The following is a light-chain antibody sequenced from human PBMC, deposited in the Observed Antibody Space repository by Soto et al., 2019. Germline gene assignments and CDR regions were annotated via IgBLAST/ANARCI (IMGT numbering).Light chain of an antibody. CDR3: SSYTSRHTWV. J-gene: IGLJ2*01. Sequence: QSALTQPASVSGSPGQSITISCTGSSSDDGGYNYVSWYQQHPGKAPQVLLYEVSNRPSGVSYRFSGSKSGNTASLTISGLQADDEADYYCSSYTSRHTWVFGGGTKLTVL. V-gene: IGLV2-14*01. CDR2: EVS. CDR1: SSDDGGYNY.